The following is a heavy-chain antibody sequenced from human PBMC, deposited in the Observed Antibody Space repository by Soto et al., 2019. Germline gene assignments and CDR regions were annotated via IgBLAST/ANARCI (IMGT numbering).Heavy chain of an antibody. V-gene: IGHV1-18*01. CDR1: GYTFTSYG. D-gene: IGHD3-3*01. Sequence: GASGKVSCKASGYTFTSYGISWVRQAPGQGLEWMGWISAYNGNTNYAQKLQGRVTMTTDTSTSTAYMELRSLRSDDTAVYYCATSSITIFGVVGYYYMDVWGKGTTVPVSS. CDR3: ATSSITIFGVVGYYYMDV. J-gene: IGHJ6*03. CDR2: ISAYNGNT.